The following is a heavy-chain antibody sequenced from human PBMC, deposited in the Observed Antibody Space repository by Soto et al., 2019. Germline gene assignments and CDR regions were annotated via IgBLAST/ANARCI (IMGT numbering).Heavy chain of an antibody. CDR3: ATAYVYDFENSNYYRDAFDI. D-gene: IGHD3-22*01. Sequence: PGESLKISCKASGYSFSFYWIGWVSQMPGKGLEWMAIMYPDDSDIRYSPSFEAHVTISADKSTSTAFLQWSSLKASDTARYYCATAYVYDFENSNYYRDAFDIWGQGTLVTVSS. V-gene: IGHV5-51*01. J-gene: IGHJ3*02. CDR1: GYSFSFYW. CDR2: MYPDDSDI.